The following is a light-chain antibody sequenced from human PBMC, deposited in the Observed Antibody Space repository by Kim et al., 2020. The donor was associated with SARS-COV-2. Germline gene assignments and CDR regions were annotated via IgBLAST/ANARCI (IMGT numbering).Light chain of an antibody. Sequence: ASVGDRVTITCRASQGISSYLAWYQQKPGKAPKLLIYAASTLHSGVPSRFSGSGSGTEFTLTISSLQPEDFAAYYCQQLNSFPLTFGGGTKVDIK. J-gene: IGKJ4*01. CDR2: AAS. CDR3: QQLNSFPLT. V-gene: IGKV1-9*01. CDR1: QGISSY.